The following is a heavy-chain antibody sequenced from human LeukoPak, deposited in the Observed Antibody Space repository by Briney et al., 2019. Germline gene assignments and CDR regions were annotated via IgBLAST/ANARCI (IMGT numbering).Heavy chain of an antibody. CDR1: GFTVSSYA. Sequence: GGSLRVSCAASGFTVSSYAMHGVRQAPGKGLEGVAVISYDGSNKYYADSVKGRFTISRDNSKNTLYLQMNRLRAEDTAVYYCARDRGLRYFHWLQIDYWGQGTLVTVSS. CDR2: ISYDGSNK. J-gene: IGHJ4*02. D-gene: IGHD3-9*01. CDR3: ARDRGLRYFHWLQIDY. V-gene: IGHV3-30-3*01.